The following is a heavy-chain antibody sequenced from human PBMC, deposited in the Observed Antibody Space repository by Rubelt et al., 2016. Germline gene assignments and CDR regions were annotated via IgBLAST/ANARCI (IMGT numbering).Heavy chain of an antibody. J-gene: IGHJ4*02. V-gene: IGHV1-69*04. Sequence: AVTWVRQAPGQGLEWMGRIIPIFGMANYAQKFQGRVTITADKATSTAYMDLTGLRSEDTAVYYCAREHHDFWSGYSTRNFDYWGQGTLVTVSS. D-gene: IGHD3-3*01. CDR1: A. CDR3: AREHHDFWSGYSTRNFDY. CDR2: IIPIFGMA.